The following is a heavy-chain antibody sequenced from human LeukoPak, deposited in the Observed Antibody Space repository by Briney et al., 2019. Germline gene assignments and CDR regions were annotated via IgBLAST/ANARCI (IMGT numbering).Heavy chain of an antibody. CDR2: IYYSGST. CDR1: GGSISSYY. V-gene: IGHV4-59*01. D-gene: IGHD3-16*01. Sequence: SETLSLTCTVSGGSISSYYWSWIRQPPGKGLEWIGYIYYSGSTNYNPSLKSRVTISVDTSKNQFSLKLSSVTAADTAAYYCASQAYPGSLGYWGQGTLVTVSS. CDR3: ASQAYPGSLGY. J-gene: IGHJ4*02.